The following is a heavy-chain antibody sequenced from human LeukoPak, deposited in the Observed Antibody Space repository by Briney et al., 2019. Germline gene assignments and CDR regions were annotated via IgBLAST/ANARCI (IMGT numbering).Heavy chain of an antibody. CDR2: ISSSSSSYI. CDR1: AFXFSSYT. J-gene: IGHJ6*02. Sequence: GGSLRLSCAASAFXFSSYTMNWVRQAPGKELEWFSSISSSSSSYISYAESVKGRFTISRDNAKNTPYLQRNSLKAADPAVYCCAREMYGSGSDNNVYYGMDVWGQGATVTVSS. V-gene: IGHV3-21*04. D-gene: IGHD3-10*01. CDR3: AREMYGSGSDNNVYYGMDV.